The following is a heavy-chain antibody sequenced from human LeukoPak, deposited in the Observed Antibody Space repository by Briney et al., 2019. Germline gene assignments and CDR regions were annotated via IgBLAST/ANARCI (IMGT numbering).Heavy chain of an antibody. D-gene: IGHD4-17*01. J-gene: IGHJ2*01. CDR3: ARYYGDLHWYFDL. CDR2: INPNSGGT. Sequence: ASVNVSCKASGYTFTGYYMHWVRQAPGQGLEWMGWINPNSGGTIYAQKFQGRVTMTRDTSISTAYMELSSLRSDDTAVYYCARYYGDLHWYFDLWGRGTLVTVSS. V-gene: IGHV1-2*02. CDR1: GYTFTGYY.